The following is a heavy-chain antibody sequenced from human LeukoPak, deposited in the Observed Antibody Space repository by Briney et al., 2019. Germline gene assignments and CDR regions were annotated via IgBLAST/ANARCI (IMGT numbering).Heavy chain of an antibody. CDR3: GAESERWLVRS. Sequence: PSETLSLTCTVSGGSIGSYYWGWIRQPPGKGLEWIGYIYNSGSTNYNPSLKSRVTISIDTSKNQFSLKLSSVTAADTAVYYCGAESERWLVRSWGQGTLVTVSS. V-gene: IGHV4-59*01. J-gene: IGHJ4*02. D-gene: IGHD6-19*01. CDR2: IYNSGST. CDR1: GGSIGSYY.